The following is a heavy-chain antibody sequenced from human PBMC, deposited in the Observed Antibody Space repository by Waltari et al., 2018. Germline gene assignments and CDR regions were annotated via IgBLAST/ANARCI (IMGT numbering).Heavy chain of an antibody. CDR1: GYTFTGYY. Sequence: QVQLVQSGAEVKKPGASVKVSCKASGYTFTGYYMHWVRQAPGQGLEWMGRINPNSGGTNYAQKFQGRVTMTRDTSISTAYMELSRLRSDDTAVYYCARDLLRIAARPGPFDYWGQGTLVTVSS. D-gene: IGHD6-6*01. CDR2: INPNSGGT. V-gene: IGHV1-2*06. CDR3: ARDLLRIAARPGPFDY. J-gene: IGHJ4*02.